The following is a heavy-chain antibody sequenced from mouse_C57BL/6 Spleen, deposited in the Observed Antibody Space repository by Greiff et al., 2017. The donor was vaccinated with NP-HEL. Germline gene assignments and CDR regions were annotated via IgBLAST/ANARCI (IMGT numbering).Heavy chain of an antibody. CDR1: GFNIKDYY. V-gene: IGHV14-2*01. CDR2: IDPEDGET. D-gene: IGHD1-1*01. CDR3: ARDYGSSLYFDV. J-gene: IGHJ1*03. Sequence: VHVKQSGAELVKPGASVKLSCTASGFNIKDYYMHWVKQRTEQGLEWIGRIDPEDGETKYAPKFQGKATITADTSSNTAYLQLSSLTSEDTAVYYCARDYGSSLYFDVWGTGTTVTVSS.